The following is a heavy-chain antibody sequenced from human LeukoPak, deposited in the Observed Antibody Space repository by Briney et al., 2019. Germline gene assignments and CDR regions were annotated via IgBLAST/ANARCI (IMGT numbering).Heavy chain of an antibody. Sequence: GGSLRLSCAASGFTFSSYAMSWVRQAPGKGLEWVSAISGRAGSTDYADSVKGRFTISRDNAKNLLHLQMNSLRAEDTAVYYCARGWDSYTFDYWGQGTLVTVSS. D-gene: IGHD3-16*01. V-gene: IGHV3-23*01. CDR1: GFTFSSYA. CDR3: ARGWDSYTFDY. CDR2: ISGRAGST. J-gene: IGHJ4*02.